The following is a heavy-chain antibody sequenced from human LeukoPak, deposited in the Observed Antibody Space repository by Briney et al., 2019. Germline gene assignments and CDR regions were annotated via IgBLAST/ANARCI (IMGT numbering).Heavy chain of an antibody. CDR3: ARDLVDTAMVFGY. CDR2: ISSSSTI. J-gene: IGHJ4*02. Sequence: GGSLRLSCAASGFTFSSYSMNWVRQAPGKGLEWVSYISSSSTIYYADSVKGRFTISRDNAKNSLYLQMNSLRAEDTAVYYCARDLVDTAMVFGYWGQGTLVTVSS. V-gene: IGHV3-48*01. D-gene: IGHD5-18*01. CDR1: GFTFSSYS.